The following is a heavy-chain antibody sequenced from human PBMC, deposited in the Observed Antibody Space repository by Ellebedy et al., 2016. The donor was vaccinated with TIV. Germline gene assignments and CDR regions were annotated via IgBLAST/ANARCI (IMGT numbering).Heavy chain of an antibody. CDR3: ARGHCTNGVCQGYFDY. Sequence: ASVKVSXXASGYTFTSYYMHWVRQAPGQGLEWMGIINPSGGSTNYAQKFQGRVTITADESTSTAYMELSSLRSEDTAVYYCARGHCTNGVCQGYFDYWGQGTLVTVSS. CDR2: INPSGGST. J-gene: IGHJ4*02. D-gene: IGHD2-8*01. V-gene: IGHV1-46*01. CDR1: GYTFTSYY.